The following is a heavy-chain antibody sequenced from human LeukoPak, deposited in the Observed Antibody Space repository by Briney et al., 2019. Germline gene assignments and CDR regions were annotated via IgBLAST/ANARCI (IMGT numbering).Heavy chain of an antibody. CDR2: IWYDGTNK. J-gene: IGHJ4*02. CDR1: GFTFSSHG. V-gene: IGHV3-33*01. CDR3: ARADDGYPDY. D-gene: IGHD5-24*01. Sequence: PGGSLRLSCAASGFTFSSHGMHWVRQVPGKGLEWVALIWYDGTNKDYVDSVKGRFTISRDNSKNTVYLQMNSLRAEDTAVYYCARADDGYPDYWGQGTLVTVSS.